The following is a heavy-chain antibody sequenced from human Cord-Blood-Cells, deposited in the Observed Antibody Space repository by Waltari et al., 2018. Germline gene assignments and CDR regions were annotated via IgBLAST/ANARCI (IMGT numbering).Heavy chain of an antibody. CDR1: GGSISSSCYS. CDR3: ASPYYDFWSGYYQEAFDI. CDR2: IYYSGST. D-gene: IGHD3-3*01. J-gene: IGHJ3*02. V-gene: IGHV4-39*01. Sequence: QPQLQESGPGLVKPSVTLSLTCTVSGGSISSSCYSWGWIRLPPRKGLEWIGSIYYSGSTYYNPSLKSRVTISVDTSKNQFSLKLSSVTAADTAAYYCASPYYDFWSGYYQEAFDIWGQGTMVTVSS.